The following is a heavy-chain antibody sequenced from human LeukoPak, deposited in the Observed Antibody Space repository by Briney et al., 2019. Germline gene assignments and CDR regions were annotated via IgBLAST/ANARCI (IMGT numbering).Heavy chain of an antibody. CDR1: GFSFSSYA. J-gene: IGHJ4*02. CDR3: AKDLNWGGR. D-gene: IGHD7-27*01. V-gene: IGHV3-23*01. Sequence: GGSLRLSCEGSGFSFSSYAMSWVRQAPGKGLQWVSTIGGSGSSTYYADSVKGRFTISRDNSKNTLYLQMNSLRAEDTAVYYCAKDLNWGGRWGQGTLVTVSS. CDR2: IGGSGSST.